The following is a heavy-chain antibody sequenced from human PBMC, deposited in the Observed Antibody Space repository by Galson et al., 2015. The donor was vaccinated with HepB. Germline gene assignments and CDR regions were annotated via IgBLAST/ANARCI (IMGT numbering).Heavy chain of an antibody. V-gene: IGHV3-7*03. J-gene: IGHJ4*02. CDR3: VRDQRLTPYFDS. CDR2: IDQDGGKS. D-gene: IGHD1-14*01. CDR1: GFTFSDYW. Sequence: SLRLSCAASGFTFSDYWMSWVRQAPGKGLVWVANIDQDGGKSFYADAVRGRFTISRDNTHNSLFLQMNDLSAEDTAVYFCVRDQRLTPYFDSWGQGTLVTVSS.